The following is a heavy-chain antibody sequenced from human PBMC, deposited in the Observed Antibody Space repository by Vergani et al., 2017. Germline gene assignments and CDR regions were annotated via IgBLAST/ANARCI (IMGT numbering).Heavy chain of an antibody. D-gene: IGHD3-22*01. J-gene: IGHJ4*02. CDR3: ARLYGRDSSGSKYFDY. V-gene: IGHV5-51*01. Sequence: EVQLVQSGAEVTKPGESLKISCQISGYSFTNYWIGWVRQMPGKGLEWMVIIHPADSDTRYSPSFQGQVTISVDKSISTAYLQRSSLRASDSAMYYCARLYGRDSSGSKYFDYWGQGTLVTVSS. CDR1: GYSFTNYW. CDR2: IHPADSDT.